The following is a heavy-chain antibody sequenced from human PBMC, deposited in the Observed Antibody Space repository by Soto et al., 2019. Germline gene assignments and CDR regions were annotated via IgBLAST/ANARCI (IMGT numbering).Heavy chain of an antibody. D-gene: IGHD5-18*01. J-gene: IGHJ4*02. CDR1: GGSISSSDYY. CDR3: VSGYPSVRFDY. Sequence: QLQLQESGPGLVKPSETLSLTCTVSGGSISSSDYYWGWIRQPPGKGLEWIGNIYYSGSSSYNPSLKSRVTISVDTSKNQFSLKLSSVTAADTAVYICVSGYPSVRFDYWGQGTLVTVSS. V-gene: IGHV4-39*01. CDR2: IYYSGSS.